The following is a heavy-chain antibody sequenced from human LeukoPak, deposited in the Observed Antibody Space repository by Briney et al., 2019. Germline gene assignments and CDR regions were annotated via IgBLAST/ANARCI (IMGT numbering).Heavy chain of an antibody. Sequence: GESLKISCKGSGYSFTSYWIGWVRQMPGKGLEWMGIIYPGDSDTSYSPSFQGQVTISADKAIGTGYLQWSSLKASDTAMYYCARHRGAGGSGSYYTYYYYGMDVWGQGTTVTVSS. D-gene: IGHD3-10*01. J-gene: IGHJ6*02. CDR1: GYSFTSYW. CDR2: IYPGDSDT. CDR3: ARHRGAGGSGSYYTYYYYGMDV. V-gene: IGHV5-51*01.